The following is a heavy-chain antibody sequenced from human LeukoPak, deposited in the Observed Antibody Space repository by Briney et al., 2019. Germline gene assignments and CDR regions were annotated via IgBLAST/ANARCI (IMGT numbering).Heavy chain of an antibody. CDR3: ARNTGPLFMVRGLYYFDY. D-gene: IGHD3-10*01. Sequence: SETLSLTCTVSGYSISSGYYWGWIRQPPGKGLEWIGSIYHSGSTYYNPSLKSRVTISVDTSKNQFSLKLSSVTAADTAVYYCARNTGPLFMVRGLYYFDYWGQGTLVTVSS. V-gene: IGHV4-38-2*02. J-gene: IGHJ4*02. CDR1: GYSISSGYY. CDR2: IYHSGST.